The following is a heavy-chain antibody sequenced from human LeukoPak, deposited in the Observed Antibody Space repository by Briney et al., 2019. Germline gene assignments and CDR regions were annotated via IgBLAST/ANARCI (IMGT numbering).Heavy chain of an antibody. D-gene: IGHD6-13*01. CDR2: ISSNGGST. Sequence: GGSLRLSCAASGFTFSSYAMHWVRQAPGKGLEYASAISSNGGSTYYANSVKGRFTISRDNSKNTLYLQMNSLRAEDTAVYYCAKGVLAAAKPPFDYWGQGTLVTVSS. CDR1: GFTFSSYA. J-gene: IGHJ4*02. CDR3: AKGVLAAAKPPFDY. V-gene: IGHV3-64*01.